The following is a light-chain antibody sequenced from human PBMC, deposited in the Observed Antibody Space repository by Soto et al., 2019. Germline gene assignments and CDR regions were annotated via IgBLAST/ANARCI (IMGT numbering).Light chain of an antibody. CDR3: EHYYSYSWT. V-gene: IGKV1-8*01. J-gene: IGKJ1*01. Sequence: AIRMTQSPCSRAASTEDVDISSCRASQGISSYLAWYQQKPGKAPKLLIYAASTLQSGVPSRFIGSGSGTDFKLAMRCLHSEYSATHICEHYYSYSWTFAQGTKVDIK. CDR2: AAS. CDR1: QGISSY.